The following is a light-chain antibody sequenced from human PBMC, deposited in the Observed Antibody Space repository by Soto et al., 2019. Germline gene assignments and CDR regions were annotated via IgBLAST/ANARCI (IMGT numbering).Light chain of an antibody. CDR2: AAS. J-gene: IGKJ1*01. V-gene: IGKV1-8*01. CDR3: QQYYSYPPT. Sequence: AIRMTQSPSSFSASTGDRVTITCRASQGISSYVAWYRQKPGKAPKLLIYAASTLQSGVPSRFSGSGSGTDFTLTISCLQSEDFATYYCQQYYSYPPTFGQGTKVDI. CDR1: QGISSY.